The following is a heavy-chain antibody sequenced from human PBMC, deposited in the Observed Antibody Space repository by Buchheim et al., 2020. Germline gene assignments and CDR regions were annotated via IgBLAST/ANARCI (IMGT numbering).Heavy chain of an antibody. V-gene: IGHV3-23*01. CDR2: VSGSGFST. J-gene: IGHJ4*02. CDR3: ARRGNSATYYFDY. Sequence: EVQLLESGGGLVQPGGSLRVSCEASGFTFSSYAMGWVRQAPGKGLEWVSAVSGSGFSTYYADSVKGRFTISSDNSKNTLFLQMSSLRAEDTAVYSCARRGNSATYYFDYWGQGTL. CDR1: GFTFSSYA. D-gene: IGHD2/OR15-2a*01.